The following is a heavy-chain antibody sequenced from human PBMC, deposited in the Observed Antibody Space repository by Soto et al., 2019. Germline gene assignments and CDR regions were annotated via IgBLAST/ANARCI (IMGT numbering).Heavy chain of an antibody. J-gene: IGHJ4*02. D-gene: IGHD3-10*01. CDR3: APWFGAFDY. V-gene: IGHV3-7*01. CDR2: IKEDGGEK. CDR1: GFTFSSYW. Sequence: PGGSLRLSCAASGFTFSSYWMSWVRQAPGKGLEWVANIKEDGGEKYYVDSVKGRFTISRDNAKNSLHLQMSSLRTEDTAVYYCAPWFGAFDYWGQGTLVTVSS.